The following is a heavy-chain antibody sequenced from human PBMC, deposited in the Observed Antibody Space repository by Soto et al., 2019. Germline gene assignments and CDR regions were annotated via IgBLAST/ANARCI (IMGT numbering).Heavy chain of an antibody. V-gene: IGHV3-23*01. CDR3: AKALRPSLDFFYYMDV. Sequence: EVQLLESGGGLVQPGGSLRLSCVVSGFTFGSYAMSWVRQAPEKGPEWVAILGGNGFTTYYADSVKGRFTISGDKSKRTLFLPMNSLRAADTGVYYCAKALRPSLDFFYYMDVWGRGTSVTVSS. CDR2: LGGNGFTT. J-gene: IGHJ6*03. D-gene: IGHD2-2*01. CDR1: GFTFGSYA.